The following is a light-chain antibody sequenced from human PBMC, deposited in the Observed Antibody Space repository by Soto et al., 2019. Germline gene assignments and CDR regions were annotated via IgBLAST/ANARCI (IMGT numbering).Light chain of an antibody. Sequence: QSALTQPASVSGSPGQSITVSCTGTNIDVGSYNLISWYQQHPGKAPKLMIYEANKRPSGVSNRFSGSKYGTSATLDITGLQTGDEADYYCGTWDTSLSAGVFGGGTKLTVL. CDR3: GTWDTSLSAGV. J-gene: IGLJ3*02. V-gene: IGLV2-14*02. CDR2: EAN. CDR1: NIDVGSYNL.